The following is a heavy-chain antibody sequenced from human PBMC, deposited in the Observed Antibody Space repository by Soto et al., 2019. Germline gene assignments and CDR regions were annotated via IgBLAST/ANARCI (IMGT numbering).Heavy chain of an antibody. V-gene: IGHV3-23*01. CDR2: ILGSGGST. CDR1: GFIYGTND. J-gene: IGHJ4*02. Sequence: AGGSLRLSCAASGFIYGTNDMSWVRQAPGKGLEWVSTILGSGGSTYYADSVKGRFTISRDNSKNTLYLQMNSLRAEDTALYYCAKNRAVYDHWGQGTLVTVSS. CDR3: AKNRAVYDH.